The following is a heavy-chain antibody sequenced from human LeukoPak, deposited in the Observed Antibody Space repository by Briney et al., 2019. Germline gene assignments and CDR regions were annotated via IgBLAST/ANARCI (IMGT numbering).Heavy chain of an antibody. J-gene: IGHJ4*02. V-gene: IGHV1-69*04. CDR2: IIPILGIA. Sequence: SVKVSCKASGGTFSSYAISWVRQAPGQGLEWMGRIIPILGIANYAQKFQGRVTITADKSTSTAYMELSSLRSEDTAVYYCARDTAMLHFDYWGQGTLVTVSS. CDR1: GGTFSSYA. D-gene: IGHD5-18*01. CDR3: ARDTAMLHFDY.